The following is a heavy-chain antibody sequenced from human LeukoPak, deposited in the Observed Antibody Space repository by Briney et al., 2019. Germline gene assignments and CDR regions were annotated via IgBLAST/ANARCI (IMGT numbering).Heavy chain of an antibody. CDR1: GFIFSTYG. CDR2: VHYDGSKI. V-gene: IGHV3-30*02. Sequence: GGSLRLSCAASGFIFSTYGMHWVRQAPGKGLEWVAYVHYDGSKIYYTDSVKGRFTISRDNSKHTAYLQMSSLTTDDTGVYYCAKDQVPMDVWGKGTTVTVSS. CDR3: AKDQVPMDV. J-gene: IGHJ6*03.